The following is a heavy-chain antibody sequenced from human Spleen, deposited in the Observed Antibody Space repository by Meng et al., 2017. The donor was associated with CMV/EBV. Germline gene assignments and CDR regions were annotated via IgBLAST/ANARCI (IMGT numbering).Heavy chain of an antibody. Sequence: ASVKVSCKAGGDSFSRHAVTWVRQAPGQGLEWMGWISAYNGNTNYAQKLQGRVTMTTDTSTSTAYMELSSLRAEDTAVYYCVRRITLVRESGMDVWGQGTTVTVSS. D-gene: IGHD3-10*01. V-gene: IGHV1-18*01. CDR1: GDSFSRHA. CDR3: VRRITLVRESGMDV. CDR2: ISAYNGNT. J-gene: IGHJ6*02.